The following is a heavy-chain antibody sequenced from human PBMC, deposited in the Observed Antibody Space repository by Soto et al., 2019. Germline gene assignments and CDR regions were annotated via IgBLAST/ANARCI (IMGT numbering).Heavy chain of an antibody. CDR3: ARGIVVVPAAMTYYFDY. CDR2: IWYDGSNK. CDR1: GFTFSSYG. V-gene: IGHV3-33*01. D-gene: IGHD2-2*01. J-gene: IGHJ4*02. Sequence: GGSLRLSCAASGFTFSSYGMHWVRQAPGKGLEWVAVIWYDGSNKYYADSVKGRFTISRDNSKNTLYLQMNSLRAEDTAVYYCARGIVVVPAAMTYYFDYWGQGTLVTVSS.